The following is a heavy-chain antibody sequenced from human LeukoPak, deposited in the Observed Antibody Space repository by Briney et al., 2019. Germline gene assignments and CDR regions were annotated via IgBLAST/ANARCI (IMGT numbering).Heavy chain of an antibody. CDR3: ARSSRGLALEFDY. J-gene: IGHJ4*02. CDR1: GGSLSSYY. V-gene: IGHV4-59*01. CDR2: IYYSGST. D-gene: IGHD1-1*01. Sequence: SETLSLTCTVSGGSLSSYYWSWIRHPPGKGLEWIGYIYYSGSTNCDPTLTRGVTISGDTSKNQFSLKLSSVTAADTAVYYCARSSRGLALEFDYWGQGTLDTVSS.